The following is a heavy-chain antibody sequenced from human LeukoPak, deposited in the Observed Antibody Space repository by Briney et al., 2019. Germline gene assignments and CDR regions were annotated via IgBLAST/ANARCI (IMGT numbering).Heavy chain of an antibody. V-gene: IGHV5-51*01. CDR2: IYPGDSDT. CDR3: GRPNTWADVSAPFDY. Sequence: GESLKISCKGSGYSFTSYWIAWVRQMPGKGLEWMGIIYPGDSDTRYSPSFQGQVTISADKSVSTAYLQWSSLKASDTAIYFCGRPNTWADVSAPFDYWGQGTLVTVSS. D-gene: IGHD2-2*02. J-gene: IGHJ4*02. CDR1: GYSFTSYW.